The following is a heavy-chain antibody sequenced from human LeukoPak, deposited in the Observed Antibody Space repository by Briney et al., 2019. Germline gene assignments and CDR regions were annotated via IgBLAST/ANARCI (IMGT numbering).Heavy chain of an antibody. CDR2: ISAYNGNT. D-gene: IGHD5-12*01. CDR1: GYTFTSYG. J-gene: IGHJ4*02. CDR3: ARGVMAVATNHPFDY. V-gene: IGHV1-18*01. Sequence: ASVKVSCKASGYTFTSYGISWVRQAPGQGLEWMRWISAYNGNTNYAQKLQGRVTMTTDTSTSTAYMELKSLRSDDTAVYYCARGVMAVATNHPFDYWGQGTLVTVSS.